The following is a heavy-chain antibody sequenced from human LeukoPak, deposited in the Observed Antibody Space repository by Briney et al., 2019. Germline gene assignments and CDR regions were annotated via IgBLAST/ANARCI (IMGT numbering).Heavy chain of an antibody. CDR3: ARDPSDYYDSSGYYY. D-gene: IGHD3-22*01. CDR1: GFTFSSYS. J-gene: IGHJ4*02. V-gene: IGHV3-21*01. CDR2: ISSSSNYI. Sequence: PGGSLRLSCAASGFTFSSYSMNWVRQAPGKGLEWVSSISSSSNYIYYADSVKGRFTVSRDNAKNSLFLQMNSLRAEDTAVYYCARDPSDYYDSSGYYYWGQGTLVTVSS.